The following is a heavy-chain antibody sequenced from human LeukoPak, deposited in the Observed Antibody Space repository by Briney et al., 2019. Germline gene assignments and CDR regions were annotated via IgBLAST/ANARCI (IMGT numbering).Heavy chain of an antibody. CDR3: ARDGRSGWNDHDY. V-gene: IGHV3-7*03. Sequence: GGSLRLSCAASGFTLSSYWMSWVRQAPGKGLEWVASIKQDGSEKNYVDFVKGRFTISRDNAKNSLYLQMNSLRAEDTAVYYCARDGRSGWNDHDYWGQGTLVIVSS. CDR2: IKQDGSEK. J-gene: IGHJ4*02. CDR1: GFTLSSYW. D-gene: IGHD6-19*01.